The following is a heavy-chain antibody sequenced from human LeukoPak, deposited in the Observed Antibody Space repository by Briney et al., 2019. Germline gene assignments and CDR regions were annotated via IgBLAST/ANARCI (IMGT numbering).Heavy chain of an antibody. CDR3: AGAYGSGSYSAFDI. Sequence: PGGSLRLSCAASGFTVSSNYMSWARQAPGKGLEWVSVIYSGGSTYYADSVKGRFTISRDNSKNTLYLQMNSLRAEDTAVYYCAGAYGSGSYSAFDIWGQGTMVTVSS. CDR1: GFTVSSNY. D-gene: IGHD3-10*01. J-gene: IGHJ3*02. CDR2: IYSGGST. V-gene: IGHV3-66*02.